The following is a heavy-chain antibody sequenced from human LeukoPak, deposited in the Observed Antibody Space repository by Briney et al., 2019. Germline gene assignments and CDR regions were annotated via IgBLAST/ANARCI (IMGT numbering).Heavy chain of an antibody. CDR3: ARAGVDSSGYYHFDY. Sequence: ASVKVSCKASGYTFTGYYMHWVRQAPGQGLEWMGIINPSGGSTSYAQKFQGRVTMTRDTSTSTVYMELSSLRSEDTAVYYCARAGVDSSGYYHFDYWGQGTLVTVSS. J-gene: IGHJ4*02. CDR1: GYTFTGYY. CDR2: INPSGGST. D-gene: IGHD3-22*01. V-gene: IGHV1-46*01.